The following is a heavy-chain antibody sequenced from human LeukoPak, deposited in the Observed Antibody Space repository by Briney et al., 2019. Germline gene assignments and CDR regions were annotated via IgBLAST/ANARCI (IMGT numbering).Heavy chain of an antibody. CDR1: GDSISGYY. J-gene: IGHJ4*02. CDR2: IYAPGSS. Sequence: SETLSLTCTVSGDSISGYYWAWIRQPAGKGLEWIGHIYAPGSSNYSPPFKSRVTMSIDMSNNQFSLRLNSVTAADTAMYYCARDLEDFDSPANDYWGQGTHVIVSP. D-gene: IGHD2-15*01. CDR3: ARDLEDFDSPANDY. V-gene: IGHV4-4*07.